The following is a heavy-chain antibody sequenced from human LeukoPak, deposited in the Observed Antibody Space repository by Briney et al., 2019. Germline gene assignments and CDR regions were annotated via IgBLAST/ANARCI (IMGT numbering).Heavy chain of an antibody. D-gene: IGHD3-3*01. CDR1: GGSISSSSYY. J-gene: IGHJ3*02. CDR3: ARPLYGYDFWSGYSGDAFDI. Sequence: PSETLSLTCTVSGGSISSSSYYWGWIRQPPGKGLEWIGSIYYSGSTYYNPSLKSRVTISVDTSKNQFSLKPSSVTAADTAVYYCARPLYGYDFWSGYSGDAFDIWGQGTMVTVSS. CDR2: IYYSGST. V-gene: IGHV4-39*01.